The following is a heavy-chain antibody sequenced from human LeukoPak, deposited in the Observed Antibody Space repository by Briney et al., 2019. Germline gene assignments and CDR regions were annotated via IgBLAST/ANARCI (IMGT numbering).Heavy chain of an antibody. J-gene: IGHJ4*02. CDR2: MNPNSGNT. CDR3: AREVYYDSSGYYN. Sequence: GASVKVSCKASGYTFTSYDINWVRQATGQGLEWMGWMNPNSGNTGYAQKFQGRVTITRNTSISTAYMELSSLRSEDTAVYHCAREVYYDSSGYYNWGQGTLVTVSS. D-gene: IGHD3-22*01. V-gene: IGHV1-8*03. CDR1: GYTFTSYD.